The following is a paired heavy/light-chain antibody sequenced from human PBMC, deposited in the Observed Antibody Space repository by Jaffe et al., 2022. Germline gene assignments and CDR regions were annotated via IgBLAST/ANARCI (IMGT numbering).Heavy chain of an antibody. CDR2: IVVGSGNT. CDR3: AADNHYGIRY. J-gene: IGHJ4*02. V-gene: IGHV1-58*01. CDR1: GFTFTSSA. D-gene: IGHD3-16*01. Sequence: QMQLVQSGPEVKKPGTSVKVSCKASGFTFTSSAVQWVRQARGQRLEWIGWIVVGSGNTNYAQKFQERVTITRDMSTSTAYMELSSLRSEDTAVYYCAADNHYGIRYWGQGTLVTVSS.
Light chain of an antibody. Sequence: SYELTQPPSVSVSPGQTARITCSGDALPKQYAYWYQQKPGQAPVLVIYKDSERPSGIPERFSGSSSGTTVTLTISGVQAEDEADYYCQSADSSGTSNWVFGGGTKLTVL. J-gene: IGLJ3*02. CDR1: ALPKQY. CDR3: QSADSSGTSNWV. V-gene: IGLV3-25*03. CDR2: KDS.